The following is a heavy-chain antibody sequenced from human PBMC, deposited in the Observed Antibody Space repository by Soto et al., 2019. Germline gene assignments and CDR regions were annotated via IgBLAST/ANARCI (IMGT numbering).Heavy chain of an antibody. Sequence: QVQLVESGGGVVQPGRSLRLSCVVSGFTFSDYAIHWVRQAPGKGLDWVAVIWYDGSNKYYADSVKGRFTISRDNSKNTLYLQMNRLRAEETAVYYCVRDRYKWNYVGNGMDVWGQGTTVTVSS. D-gene: IGHD1-7*01. V-gene: IGHV3-33*01. CDR3: VRDRYKWNYVGNGMDV. J-gene: IGHJ6*02. CDR2: IWYDGSNK. CDR1: GFTFSDYA.